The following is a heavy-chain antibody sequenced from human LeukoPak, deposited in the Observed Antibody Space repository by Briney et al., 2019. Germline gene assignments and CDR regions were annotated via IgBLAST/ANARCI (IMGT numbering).Heavy chain of an antibody. Sequence: SETLSHTCAVYGESFSGYYWSWIRQPPGKGLEWIGEISHSGSTNYNPSLKSRVTISVDTSKNQFSLKLSSVTAADTAVYYCARGLLIDTKFYFDYWGQGTLVTVSS. CDR3: ARGLLIDTKFYFDY. V-gene: IGHV4-34*01. J-gene: IGHJ4*02. D-gene: IGHD3-22*01. CDR1: GESFSGYY. CDR2: ISHSGST.